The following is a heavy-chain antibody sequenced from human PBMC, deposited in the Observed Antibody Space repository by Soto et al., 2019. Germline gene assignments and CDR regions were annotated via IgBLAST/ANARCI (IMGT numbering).Heavy chain of an antibody. CDR2: IYYSGST. CDR1: GGSISSGGYY. J-gene: IGHJ5*02. D-gene: IGHD6-13*01. Sequence: TLSLTCTVSGGSISSGGYYWSWMRQHPGKGLEWIGYIYYSGSTYYNPSLKSRVTISVDTSKNQFSLKLSSVTAADTAVYYCAREGAAGMNNWFDPWGQGTLVTVSS. CDR3: AREGAAGMNNWFDP. V-gene: IGHV4-31*03.